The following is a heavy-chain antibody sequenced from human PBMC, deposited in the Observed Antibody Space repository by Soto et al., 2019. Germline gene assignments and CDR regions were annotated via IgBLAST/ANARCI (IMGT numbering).Heavy chain of an antibody. CDR3: ARDLGRWSPRYYYGMDA. CDR2: IYYSGST. V-gene: IGHV4-31*03. Sequence: SETLSLTCTVSGGSISSGGYYWSWIRQHPGKGLEWIGYIYYSGSTYYNPSLKSRVTISVDTSKNQFSLKLSSVTAADTAVYYCARDLGRWSPRYYYGMDAWGPGTTVNVAS. CDR1: GGSISSGGYY. J-gene: IGHJ6*02. D-gene: IGHD2-15*01.